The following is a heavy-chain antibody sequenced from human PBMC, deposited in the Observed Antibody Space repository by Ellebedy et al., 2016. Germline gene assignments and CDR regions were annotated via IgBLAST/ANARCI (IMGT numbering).Heavy chain of an antibody. CDR1: GGSISSSSYY. V-gene: IGHV4-39*07. D-gene: IGHD3-9*01. Sequence: SETLSLTXTVSGGSISSSSYYWGWIRQPPGKGLEWIGSIYYSGSTYYNPSLKSRVTISVDTSKNQFSLKLSSVTAADTAVYYCARGHLRYFDWLLPNRKRSLYFDYWGQGTLVTVSS. J-gene: IGHJ4*02. CDR3: ARGHLRYFDWLLPNRKRSLYFDY. CDR2: IYYSGST.